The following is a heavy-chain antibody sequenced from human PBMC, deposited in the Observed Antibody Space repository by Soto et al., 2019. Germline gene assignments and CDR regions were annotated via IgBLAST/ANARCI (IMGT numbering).Heavy chain of an antibody. J-gene: IGHJ4*02. Sequence: SETLSLTCTVSGGSISNHYWSWIRQPPGKGLEWIGYIYYNGNTNYNPSLKSRVTISVDTSKNQFSLKLSSVTAADTAVYYCARGLWFGESIWGQGTLVTVSS. CDR3: ARGLWFGESI. V-gene: IGHV4-59*11. D-gene: IGHD3-10*01. CDR2: IYYNGNT. CDR1: GGSISNHY.